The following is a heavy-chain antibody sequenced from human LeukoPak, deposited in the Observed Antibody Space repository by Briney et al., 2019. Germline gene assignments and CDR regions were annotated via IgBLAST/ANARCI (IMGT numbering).Heavy chain of an antibody. J-gene: IGHJ4*02. V-gene: IGHV1-69*13. CDR3: ARDLGYSYGHTFDY. CDR1: GGIFSSYA. CDR2: IIPIFGTA. Sequence: SVKVSCKASGGIFSSYAISWVRQAPGQGLEWMGGIIPIFGTANYAQKFQGRVTITADESTSTAYMELSSLRSEDTAVYYCARDLGYSYGHTFDYWGQGTLVTVSS. D-gene: IGHD5-18*01.